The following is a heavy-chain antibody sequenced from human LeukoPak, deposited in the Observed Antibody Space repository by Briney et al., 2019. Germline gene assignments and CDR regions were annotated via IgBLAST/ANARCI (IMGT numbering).Heavy chain of an antibody. CDR3: ARAEYCTTGVCPPDY. Sequence: ASVKVSCKASGYTFTSYAMHWVRQAPGQRLEWMGWINAGNGNTKYSQEFQGRVTITRDTSASTAYMELSSLRSEDTAVYYCARAEYCTTGVCPPDYWGQGALVTVSS. J-gene: IGHJ4*02. D-gene: IGHD2-8*01. CDR1: GYTFTSYA. CDR2: INAGNGNT. V-gene: IGHV1-3*03.